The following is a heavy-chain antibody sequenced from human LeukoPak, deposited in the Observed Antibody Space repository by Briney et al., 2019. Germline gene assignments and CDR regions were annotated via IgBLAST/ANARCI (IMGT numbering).Heavy chain of an antibody. CDR3: ARDFAAGGYYDSSGPYFDY. V-gene: IGHV3-9*01. J-gene: IGHJ4*02. Sequence: GGSLRLSCAASGFTFDDYAMHWVRQAPGKGLEWVSGISWNSGSIGYADSVKGRFTISRDNAKNSLYLQMNSLRAEDTALYYCARDFAAGGYYDSSGPYFDYWGQGTLVTVSS. CDR1: GFTFDDYA. D-gene: IGHD3-22*01. CDR2: ISWNSGSI.